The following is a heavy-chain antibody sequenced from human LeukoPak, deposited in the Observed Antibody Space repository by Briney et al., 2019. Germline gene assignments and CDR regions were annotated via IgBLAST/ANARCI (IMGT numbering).Heavy chain of an antibody. CDR2: ISWNSGSI. CDR3: AKDIGPLTYDYDTSDYSGAFEY. D-gene: IGHD3-22*01. CDR1: GFPFDNYA. Sequence: PGRSLRLSCAASGFPFDNYAMHWVRQAPGKGLEWVSSISWNSGSIGYVDSVKGRFTISRDNAKNSLYLQMNSLRAEDTALYYCAKDIGPLTYDYDTSDYSGAFEYWGQGTLVTVSS. V-gene: IGHV3-9*01. J-gene: IGHJ4*02.